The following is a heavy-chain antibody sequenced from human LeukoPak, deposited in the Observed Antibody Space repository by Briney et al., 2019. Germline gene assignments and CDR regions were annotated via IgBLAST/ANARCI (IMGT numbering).Heavy chain of an antibody. J-gene: IGHJ4*02. CDR2: INPSGGST. V-gene: IGHV1-46*01. D-gene: IGHD3-3*01. Sequence: ASVKVSCKASGYTFTSYHMNWVRQAPGQGLEWMGVINPSGGSTSYAQKFQGRVTMTRDTSTSTVYMELSSLRSEDTAVYYCARGTTIFGVFYFWGQGTLVTVSS. CDR3: ARGTTIFGVFYF. CDR1: GYTFTSYH.